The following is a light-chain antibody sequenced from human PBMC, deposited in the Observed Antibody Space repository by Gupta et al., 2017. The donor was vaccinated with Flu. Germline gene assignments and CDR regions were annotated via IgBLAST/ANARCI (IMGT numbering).Light chain of an antibody. V-gene: IGLV2-14*01. CDR3: SSYTSISTFYV. CDR1: SSDVGRSDS. J-gene: IGLJ1*01. Sequence: QSALTQPASVSGSPGQSITISCTGTSSDVGRSDSVSWYQQHPGKAPKLLIYDVSNRPSGVSSRFSGPKSGNTASLTISGIQAEDETDYYCSSYTSISTFYVFGTGTKVTVL. CDR2: DVS.